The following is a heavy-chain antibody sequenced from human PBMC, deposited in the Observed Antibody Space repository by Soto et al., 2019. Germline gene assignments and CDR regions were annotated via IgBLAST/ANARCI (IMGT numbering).Heavy chain of an antibody. CDR2: ISTYNGNP. Sequence: QVQLVQSGPAVKKPGASVKVSCKASGYTFTSYGISWVRQAAGQGLEWMGWISTYNGNPNYAQKLQGRVTMTTDTSTSTAYMELRSLRSDDTAVFYCARAPLYSTSPKSAFDIWGQGTVVTVSS. D-gene: IGHD6-6*01. J-gene: IGHJ3*02. CDR1: GYTFTSYG. V-gene: IGHV1-18*01. CDR3: ARAPLYSTSPKSAFDI.